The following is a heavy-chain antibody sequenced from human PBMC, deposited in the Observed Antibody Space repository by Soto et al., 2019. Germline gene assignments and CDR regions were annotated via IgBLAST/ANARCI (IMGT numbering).Heavy chain of an antibody. CDR3: ARGDSINWFDP. CDR2: IYYTGST. V-gene: IGHV4-61*01. CDR1: YGSVSSGSFY. J-gene: IGHJ5*02. Sequence: SETLSLTCTVSYGSVSSGSFYWNWIRQPPGKGLEWIGYIYYTGSTNYNPSLKSRVTISVDTSKNQFSLKVSSVTAADTAVYYCARGDSINWFDPWGQGTLVTVSS.